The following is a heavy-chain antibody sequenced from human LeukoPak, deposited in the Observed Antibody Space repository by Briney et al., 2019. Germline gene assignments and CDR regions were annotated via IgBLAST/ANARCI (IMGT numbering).Heavy chain of an antibody. Sequence: ASVKVSCKASGYTFSDYYVHWVRQAPGQGLEWMGWINPHSGDPNYAQKFQGRVTMTRDTSISTAYMEVGRLRSDDTAVYYCARAPPLFGGGNYLKHWGRGPLVTVSS. D-gene: IGHD1-7*01. J-gene: IGHJ4*02. CDR2: INPHSGDP. V-gene: IGHV1-2*02. CDR3: ARAPPLFGGGNYLKH. CDR1: GYTFSDYY.